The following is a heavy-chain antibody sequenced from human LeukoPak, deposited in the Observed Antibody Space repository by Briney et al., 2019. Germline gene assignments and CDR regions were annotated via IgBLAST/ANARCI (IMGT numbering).Heavy chain of an antibody. J-gene: IGHJ4*02. CDR1: GYTLTELS. CDR2: FDPEDGET. V-gene: IGHV1-24*01. CDR3: ATGNYYGSGSLVY. D-gene: IGHD3-10*01. Sequence: ASVKVSCKVSGYTLTELSMHWVRQAPGKGLEWMGGFDPEDGETIYAQKFQGRVTMTEDTSTDTAYMELSSLRSEDTAVYYCATGNYYGSGSLVYWGQETLVTVSS.